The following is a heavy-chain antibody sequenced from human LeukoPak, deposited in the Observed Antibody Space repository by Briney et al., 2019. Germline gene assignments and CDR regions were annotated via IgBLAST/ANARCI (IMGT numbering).Heavy chain of an antibody. D-gene: IGHD3-3*01. V-gene: IGHV1-2*02. CDR2: INPNSGGT. J-gene: IGHJ4*02. CDR3: ATKYYDFWSGYYFEY. CDR1: GYTFTGYY. Sequence: ASVKVSCKASGYTFTGYYMHWVRQAPGQGLEWMGWINPNSGGTNYAQKFQGRVTMTRDTSISTAYMELSSLRSEDTAVYYCATKYYDFWSGYYFEYWGQGTLVTVSS.